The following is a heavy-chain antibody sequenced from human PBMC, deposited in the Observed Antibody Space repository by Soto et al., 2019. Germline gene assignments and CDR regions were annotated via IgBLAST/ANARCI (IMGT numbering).Heavy chain of an antibody. V-gene: IGHV3-23*01. J-gene: IGHJ3*02. CDR3: AKNMFLTVRGVRFGAFDI. D-gene: IGHD3-10*01. CDR2: ISGSGGST. CDR1: GFTFSSYA. Sequence: PGGSLRLSCAASGFTFSSYAMSWVRQAPGKGLEWVSAISGSGGSTYYADSVKGRFTISRDNSKNTLYLQMNSLRAEDTAVYYCAKNMFLTVRGVRFGAFDIWGQGTMVTVS.